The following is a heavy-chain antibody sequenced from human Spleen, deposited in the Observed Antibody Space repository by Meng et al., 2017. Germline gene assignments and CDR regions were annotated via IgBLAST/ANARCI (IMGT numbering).Heavy chain of an antibody. CDR1: GDSISSRDW. J-gene: IGHJ5*02. CDR2: ISQGSGRT. CDR3: VRNEGYSFGA. Sequence: QVQLQESGPGLVKLSGTLSLPCAVSGDSISSRDWWSWVRQPPGKGLEWIGEISQGSGRTNYNPSLKSRVTISLDKSKNQFSLNVNSVTAADTAVYYCVRNEGYSFGAWGQGTLVTVSS. V-gene: IGHV4-4*02. D-gene: IGHD2-21*01.